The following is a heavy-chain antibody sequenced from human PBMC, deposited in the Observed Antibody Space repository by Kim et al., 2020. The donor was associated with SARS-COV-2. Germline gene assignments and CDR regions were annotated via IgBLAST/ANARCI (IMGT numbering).Heavy chain of an antibody. CDR1: GVLIMSSGYY. J-gene: IGHJ4*02. V-gene: IGHV4-31*01. D-gene: IGHD1-26*01. CDR2: INYSGGS. CDR3: AKSLNRHGRFDT. Sequence: SETLSLTCSVSGVLIMSSGYYWNWIRYIPGKGLEWIGYINYSGGSSYSPSLQSPVTMSVDTSKNQFSMTLASVTAADTAVYFCAKSLNRHGRFDTWGQGTLVSVSS.